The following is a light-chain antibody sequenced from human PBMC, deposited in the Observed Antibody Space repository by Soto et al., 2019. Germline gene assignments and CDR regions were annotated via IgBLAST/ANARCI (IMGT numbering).Light chain of an antibody. V-gene: IGKV3-11*01. Sequence: EIVLTQSPDTLSLSPGERATLSCRASQSVSSYLAWYQQEPGQALRLLIYDTFKRATGIPARFSGSGSGTDFTLTISSLEPEDFAVYYCVQRSTWPWTVGQGSKVEI. CDR1: QSVSSY. CDR2: DTF. CDR3: VQRSTWPWT. J-gene: IGKJ1*01.